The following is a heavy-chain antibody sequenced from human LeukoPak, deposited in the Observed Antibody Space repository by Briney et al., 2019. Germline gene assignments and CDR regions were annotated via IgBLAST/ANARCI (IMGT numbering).Heavy chain of an antibody. D-gene: IGHD2-8*01. Sequence: SETLSLTCTVSSGSINTSNYYWGWIRQPPGKGLEWIGNIFYRGGTYYSPSLKSRVTISLDTSRNQFSLNLNSVTAADTAMYYCARAVLATKSEHWFDSWGQGTRVTVSS. CDR2: IFYRGGT. CDR1: SGSINTSNYY. J-gene: IGHJ5*01. V-gene: IGHV4-39*07. CDR3: ARAVLATKSEHWFDS.